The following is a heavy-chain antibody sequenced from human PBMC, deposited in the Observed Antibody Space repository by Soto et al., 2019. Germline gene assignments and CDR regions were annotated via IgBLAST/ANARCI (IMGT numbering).Heavy chain of an antibody. CDR1: GYTFTRNG. D-gene: IGHD3-22*01. CDR3: VKDRDSNSWPSRDV. V-gene: IGHV1-18*01. Sequence: QVHLVQSGAEVKKPGASVNVSCKTSGYTFTRNGISWVRQAPGQGLEWMGWISPKRGSIKYAQKFQGRVIMTTDTSTSTAYMELRSLRSDDTAVYYCVKDRDSNSWPSRDVWGPGTTVTVSS. CDR2: ISPKRGSI. J-gene: IGHJ6*02.